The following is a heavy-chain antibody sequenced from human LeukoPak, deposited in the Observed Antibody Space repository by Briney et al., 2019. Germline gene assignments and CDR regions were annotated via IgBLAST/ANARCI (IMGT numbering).Heavy chain of an antibody. CDR3: AKVLPDIVVVPMLDY. CDR1: GFTFSDYY. J-gene: IGHJ4*02. V-gene: IGHV3-23*01. Sequence: GGSLRLSCAASGFTFSDYYMSWVRQAPGKGLEWVSAISGSGGSTYYADSVKGRFTISRDNSKNTLYLQMNSLRAEDTAVYYCAKVLPDIVVVPMLDYWGQGTLVTVSS. CDR2: ISGSGGST. D-gene: IGHD2-2*01.